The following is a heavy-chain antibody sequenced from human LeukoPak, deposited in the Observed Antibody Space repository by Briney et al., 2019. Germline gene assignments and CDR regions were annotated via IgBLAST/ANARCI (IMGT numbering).Heavy chain of an antibody. Sequence: GGSLRLSCAASGFTFSSYSMNWVRQAPGKRLEWVSSISSSSSYIYYADSVKGRFTISRDNAKNSLYLQMNSLRAEDTAVYYCARAVHLWFGELDPYFDYWGQGTLVTVSS. J-gene: IGHJ4*02. CDR3: ARAVHLWFGELDPYFDY. V-gene: IGHV3-21*01. D-gene: IGHD3-10*01. CDR2: ISSSSSYI. CDR1: GFTFSSYS.